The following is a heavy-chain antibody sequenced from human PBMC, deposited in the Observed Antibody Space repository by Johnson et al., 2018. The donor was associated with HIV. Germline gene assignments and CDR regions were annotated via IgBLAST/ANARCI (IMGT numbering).Heavy chain of an antibody. CDR3: TTVIGSAFDI. CDR2: IKSKSDGGTT. J-gene: IGHJ3*02. V-gene: IGHV3-15*01. CDR1: GFTFSNAW. D-gene: IGHD2-21*01. Sequence: MQLVESGGGLVQPGGSLRLSCAASGFTFSNAWMSWVRQAPGKGLEWVGRIKSKSDGGTTDSAAPVEGRFTISREDSKNTLYLQMNSLKTEDTAVYYCTTVIGSAFDILGQGTIVTVSS.